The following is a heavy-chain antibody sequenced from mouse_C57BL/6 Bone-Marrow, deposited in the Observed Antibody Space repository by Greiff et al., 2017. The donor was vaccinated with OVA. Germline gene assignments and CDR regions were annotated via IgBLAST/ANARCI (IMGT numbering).Heavy chain of an antibody. D-gene: IGHD2-1*01. CDR3: ARGHYGSFCG. J-gene: IGHJ1*03. CDR1: GFTFSSYA. CDR2: ISDGGSYT. Sequence: EVKFVESGGGLVKPGGSLKLSCAASGFTFSSYAMPWVRQTPEKRLEWVANISDGGSYTYYPDNVKGRFTISRDNAKNNLYLQMSHLKSEDTAMYYGARGHYGSFCGWGTGAPVTVSS. V-gene: IGHV5-4*03.